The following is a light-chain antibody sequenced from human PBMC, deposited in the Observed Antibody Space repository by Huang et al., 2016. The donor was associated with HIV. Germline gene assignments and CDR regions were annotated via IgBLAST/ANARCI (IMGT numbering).Light chain of an antibody. J-gene: IGKJ5*01. V-gene: IGKV3-20*01. Sequence: EIVLTQSPGTLSLSPGERATLSCRASQNINSAYLAWYQQKPGQAPSLLIYGASNRATGVPHRFSGSGSGTDFTLTINRLEPDDFAVFYCQQYDTSPLTFGQGTRLEIK. CDR2: GAS. CDR3: QQYDTSPLT. CDR1: QNINSAY.